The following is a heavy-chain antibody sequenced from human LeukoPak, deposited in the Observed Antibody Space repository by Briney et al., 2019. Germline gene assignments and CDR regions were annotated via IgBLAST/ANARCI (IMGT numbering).Heavy chain of an antibody. Sequence: GGSLRLSCAASGFTFSTYWMHWVRQAPGKWLVWVSLINSGGDDTRYADSVKGRFTISRDNAKNTLYLQMNSLRAEDTAVYYCARRIGYSSGHSAVYYFDYWGQGTLVTVSS. J-gene: IGHJ4*02. CDR1: GFTFSTYW. D-gene: IGHD6-19*01. CDR3: ARRIGYSSGHSAVYYFDY. CDR2: INSGGDDT. V-gene: IGHV3-74*01.